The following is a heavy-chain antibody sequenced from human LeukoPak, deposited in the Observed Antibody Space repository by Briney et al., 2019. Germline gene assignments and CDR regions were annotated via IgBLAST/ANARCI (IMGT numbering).Heavy chain of an antibody. D-gene: IGHD3-9*01. CDR2: IIPIFGTA. CDR3: ARGRVLRYFDWSPYNWFDP. V-gene: IGHV1-69*01. CDR1: GGTFSSYA. J-gene: IGHJ5*02. Sequence: GSSVKVSCKASGGTFSSYAISWVRQAPGQGLEWMGGIIPIFGTANYAQKFQGRVTITADESTSTAYMELSSLRSEDTAVYYCARGRVLRYFDWSPYNWFDPWGQGTLVTVSS.